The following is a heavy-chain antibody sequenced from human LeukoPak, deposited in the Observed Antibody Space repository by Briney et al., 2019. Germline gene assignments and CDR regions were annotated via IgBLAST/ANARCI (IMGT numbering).Heavy chain of an antibody. CDR1: GGSISSYY. CDR2: IYYSGYT. V-gene: IGHV4-59*08. D-gene: IGHD5-24*01. CDR3: ARGRDGYNGRFDY. J-gene: IGHJ4*02. Sequence: SETLSLTCTVSGGSISSYYWSWIRQPPGKGLEWIGCIYYSGYTNYKSSLKSRVTISVDTSKNQFSLKLSSVTAADTAVYYCARGRDGYNGRFDYWGQGTLVTVSS.